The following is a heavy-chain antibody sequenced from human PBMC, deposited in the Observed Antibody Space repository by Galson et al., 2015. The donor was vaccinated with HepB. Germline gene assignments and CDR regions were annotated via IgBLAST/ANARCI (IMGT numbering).Heavy chain of an antibody. V-gene: IGHV7-4-1*02. Sequence: SVKVSCKASGYTFTSYALNWVRQAPGQGLEWMGWINTNTGNPTYAHGFTGHFVFSLDTSVSTAYLQISSLKAEDTAVYYCAREPRTGRFDYWCQGTLVTVSS. CDR2: INTNTGNP. D-gene: IGHD1-14*01. CDR3: AREPRTGRFDY. CDR1: GYTFTSYA. J-gene: IGHJ4*02.